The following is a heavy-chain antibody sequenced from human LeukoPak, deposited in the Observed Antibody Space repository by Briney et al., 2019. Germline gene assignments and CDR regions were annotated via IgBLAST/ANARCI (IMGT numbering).Heavy chain of an antibody. CDR2: INHSGST. D-gene: IGHD3/OR15-3a*01. CDR1: GGSISSSSYY. CDR3: ARRPLARSRWTSPYYYYYYMDV. J-gene: IGHJ6*03. V-gene: IGHV4-39*07. Sequence: SETLSLTCTVSGGSISSSSYYWGWIRQPPGKGLEWIGEINHSGSTNYNPSLKSRVTISVDTSKNQFSLKLSSVTAADTAVYYCARRPLARSRWTSPYYYYYYMDVWGKGTTVTVSS.